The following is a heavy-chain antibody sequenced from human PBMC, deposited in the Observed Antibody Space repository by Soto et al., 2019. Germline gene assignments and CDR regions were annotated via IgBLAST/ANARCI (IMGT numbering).Heavy chain of an antibody. CDR2: IGPYGNTI. V-gene: IGHV3-11*01. CDR1: CFSFRDYF. Sequence: VGSLRLSCAASCFSFRDYFMSWIRQAPGKGLEWVSYIGPYGNTIYYADSVKGRFTISRDDATSSLHLHMNSLRTEDTAVYHCARRVWKFDSSGFYRHYFDYWGQGTLVTVSS. D-gene: IGHD3-22*01. CDR3: ARRVWKFDSSGFYRHYFDY. J-gene: IGHJ4*02.